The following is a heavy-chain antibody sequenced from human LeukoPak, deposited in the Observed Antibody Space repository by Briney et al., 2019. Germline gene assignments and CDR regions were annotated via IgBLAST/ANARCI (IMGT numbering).Heavy chain of an antibody. CDR3: AREARDGYNPRAGGNWFDP. Sequence: SETLSLTCAVYGESLDNYYWMFVRQPPGKGLQWIGEITYRGGPNYHPSFKSRVSISIDASVRQISLKLSSLTAADTAVYYCAREARDGYNPRAGGNWFDPCGQGTLVTVSS. J-gene: IGHJ5*02. CDR2: ITYRGGP. D-gene: IGHD5-24*01. CDR1: GESLDNYY. V-gene: IGHV4-34*01.